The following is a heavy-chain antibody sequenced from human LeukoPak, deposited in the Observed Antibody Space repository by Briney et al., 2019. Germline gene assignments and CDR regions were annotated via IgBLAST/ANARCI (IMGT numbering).Heavy chain of an antibody. CDR1: GGSISSSSYY. CDR2: IYYSGST. V-gene: IGHV4-39*07. J-gene: IGHJ4*02. Sequence: PSETLSLTCTVSGGSISSSSYYWGWIRQPPGNGLEWIGSIYYSGSTYYNPSLKSRVTMSVDTSKNQFSLKLSSVTAADTAVYYCARDGQRGGDFDYWGQGTLVTVSS. D-gene: IGHD3-16*01. CDR3: ARDGQRGGDFDY.